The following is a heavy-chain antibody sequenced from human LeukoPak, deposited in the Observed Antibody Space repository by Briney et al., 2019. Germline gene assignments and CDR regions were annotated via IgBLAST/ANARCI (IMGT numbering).Heavy chain of an antibody. Sequence: GGSLRLSCAASGFTFSSYSMNWVRQAPGKGLEWVSAISGSGGSTYYADSVKGWFTISRDNSKNTLYLQMNSLRAEDTAVYYCAKYSSGWDPFDYWGQGTLVTVSS. CDR2: ISGSGGST. D-gene: IGHD6-19*01. V-gene: IGHV3-23*01. J-gene: IGHJ4*02. CDR1: GFTFSSYS. CDR3: AKYSSGWDPFDY.